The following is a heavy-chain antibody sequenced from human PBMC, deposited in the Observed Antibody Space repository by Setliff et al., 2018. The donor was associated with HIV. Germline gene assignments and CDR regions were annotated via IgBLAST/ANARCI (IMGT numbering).Heavy chain of an antibody. CDR1: GDSISSTTFY. D-gene: IGHD3-22*01. Sequence: SETLSLTCTVSGDSISSTTFYWVWIRQPPGKGLEWIGIINYSGTTYYNPSLKSRVTISVATSKNQFSLRLSSVTAADTAVYYCARHSGSGYYLIDPWGQGILVTVSS. CDR3: ARHSGSGYYLIDP. J-gene: IGHJ5*02. V-gene: IGHV4-39*01. CDR2: INYSGTT.